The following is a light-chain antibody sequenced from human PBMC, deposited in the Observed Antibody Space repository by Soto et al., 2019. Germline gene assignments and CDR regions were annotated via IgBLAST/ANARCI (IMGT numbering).Light chain of an antibody. Sequence: AVLLTQSPSSFSASTGDRATITCRASQDIHNYLACYQQVPGKAPKLLLYAASILQSGVPSLFSGSGSGTYFSLTIDGLQSEDFATYFCQHYYNYPWTFGQGTKVE. CDR1: QDIHNY. J-gene: IGKJ1*01. CDR3: QHYYNYPWT. V-gene: IGKV1-8*01. CDR2: AAS.